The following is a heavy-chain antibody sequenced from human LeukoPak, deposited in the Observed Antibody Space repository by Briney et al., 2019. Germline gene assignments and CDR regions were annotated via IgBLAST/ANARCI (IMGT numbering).Heavy chain of an antibody. CDR2: INHSGST. J-gene: IGHJ3*02. V-gene: IGHV4-34*01. CDR1: GGSFSGYY. D-gene: IGHD3-9*01. Sequence: SETLSLTCAVYGGSFSGYYWSWIRQPPGKGLEWIGEINHSGSTNYNPSLKSRVTISVDTSKNQFSLKLSSVTAADTAVYYCARDRTHNYDILTGYSDGDAFDIWGQGTMVTVSS. CDR3: ARDRTHNYDILTGYSDGDAFDI.